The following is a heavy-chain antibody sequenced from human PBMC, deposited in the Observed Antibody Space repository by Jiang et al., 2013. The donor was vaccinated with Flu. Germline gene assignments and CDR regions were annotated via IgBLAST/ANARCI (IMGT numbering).Heavy chain of an antibody. CDR3: AKDSNSGLSECFQH. Sequence: SGVSWDGSSKGYADSVKGRFTISRDNAKNSLYLQMNSLRGEDAALYYCAKDSNSGLSECFQHWGQGTLVTVSS. J-gene: IGHJ1*01. CDR2: VSWDGSSK. D-gene: IGHD2-21*01. V-gene: IGHV3-9*01.